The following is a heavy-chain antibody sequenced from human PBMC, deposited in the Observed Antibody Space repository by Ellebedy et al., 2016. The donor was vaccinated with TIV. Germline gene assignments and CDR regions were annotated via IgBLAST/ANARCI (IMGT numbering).Heavy chain of an antibody. CDR3: ARVRNDGYSGYDWVHFDY. CDR1: GYSISSGYY. CDR2: IYHSGST. J-gene: IGHJ4*02. Sequence: SETLSLXXTVSGYSISSGYYWGWIRPPPGKGLEWIGSIYHSGSTYYNPSLKSRVTISVDTSKNQFSLKLSSVTAADTAVYYCARVRNDGYSGYDWVHFDYWGQGTLVTVSS. V-gene: IGHV4-38-2*02. D-gene: IGHD5-12*01.